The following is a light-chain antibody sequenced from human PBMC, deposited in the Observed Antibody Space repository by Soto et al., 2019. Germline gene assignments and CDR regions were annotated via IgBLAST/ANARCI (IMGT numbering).Light chain of an antibody. CDR1: HSVSNT. V-gene: IGKV3D-15*01. CDR3: QQYNNWPPT. CDR2: DVF. Sequence: EIVLTQSPATLSLSPGERATLSCRASHSVSNTVAWYQQKRGQAPRLLIYDVFNRATGIPPRFSGSGSGTEFTLTISSLQSEDFAVYYCQQYNNWPPTFGGGTKVEIK. J-gene: IGKJ4*01.